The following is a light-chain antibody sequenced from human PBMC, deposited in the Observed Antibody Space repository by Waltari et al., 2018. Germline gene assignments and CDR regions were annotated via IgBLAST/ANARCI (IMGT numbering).Light chain of an antibody. CDR3: SSYTSSSTPYV. CDR1: SSDVGGYHY. Sequence: QSALTQPASVSGSPGQSITIPCTGPSSDVGGYHYVSWYQQPPGKAPKLMIFEVSNRPSGVSNRFSGSKSGNTASLTISGLQAEDEADYYCSSYTSSSTPYVFGTGTKVTVL. J-gene: IGLJ1*01. CDR2: EVS. V-gene: IGLV2-14*01.